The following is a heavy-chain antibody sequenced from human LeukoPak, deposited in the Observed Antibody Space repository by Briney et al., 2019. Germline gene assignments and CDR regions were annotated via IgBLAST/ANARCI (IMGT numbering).Heavy chain of an antibody. D-gene: IGHD2-2*02. CDR2: IYHSGST. V-gene: IGHV4-4*02. J-gene: IGHJ4*02. CDR3: ARVHPDIVVVPAAIGPYFDY. Sequence: SGTLSLTCAVSGGSISSSNWWSWVRQPPGKGLEWIGEIYHSGSTNYNPSLKSRVTISVDKSKNQFSLKLSSVTAADTAVYYCARVHPDIVVVPAAIGPYFDYWGQGTLVTVSS. CDR1: GGSISSSNW.